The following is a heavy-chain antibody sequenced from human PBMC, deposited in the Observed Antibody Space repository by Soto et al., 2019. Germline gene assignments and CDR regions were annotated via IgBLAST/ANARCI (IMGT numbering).Heavy chain of an antibody. Sequence: ASVKVSCKASGYTFTGYYMHWVRQAPGQGLEWMGWINPNSGGTNYAQKFQGRVTMTRDTSISTAYMELSRLRSDDTAVYYCARDGITAARDFDYWGQGTLVTVSS. J-gene: IGHJ4*02. CDR2: INPNSGGT. CDR3: ARDGITAARDFDY. D-gene: IGHD6-6*01. CDR1: GYTFTGYY. V-gene: IGHV1-2*02.